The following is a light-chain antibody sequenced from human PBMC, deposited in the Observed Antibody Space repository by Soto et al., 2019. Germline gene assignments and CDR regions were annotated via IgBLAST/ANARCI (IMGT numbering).Light chain of an antibody. J-gene: IGKJ1*01. Sequence: DIHMTQSPSSRSASVGDRVTITFRASQNINNYLSWYQQRPGKAPKLLIYAASSLQSGVPDRFSGSGSGTDFTLTISRLEPEDFAVYYCQQYGSSPWTFGQGTKVDIK. CDR2: AAS. CDR1: QNINNY. CDR3: QQYGSSPWT. V-gene: IGKV1-39*01.